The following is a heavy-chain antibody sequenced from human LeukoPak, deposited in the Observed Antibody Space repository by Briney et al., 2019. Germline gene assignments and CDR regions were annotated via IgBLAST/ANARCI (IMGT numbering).Heavy chain of an antibody. CDR3: AQPFSGGSGSFYGLDV. V-gene: IGHV1-69*04. J-gene: IGHJ6*02. D-gene: IGHD3-10*01. CDR1: GGTFSNYA. Sequence: GASVKVSCKASGGTFSNYAISWLRQAAGQGREWMGRIIPMSGIPSYAQKFQGRVTITADRSTSTAYVELSSLRSDDTAVYYCAQPFSGGSGSFYGLDVWGQGTTVTVSS. CDR2: IIPMSGIP.